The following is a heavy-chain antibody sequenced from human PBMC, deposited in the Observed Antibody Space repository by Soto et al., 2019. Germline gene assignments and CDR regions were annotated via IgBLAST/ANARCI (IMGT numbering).Heavy chain of an antibody. CDR1: GFTFSSYG. V-gene: IGHV3-30*18. CDR3: AKDGPVAGQDFDY. J-gene: IGHJ4*02. CDR2: ISYDGSNK. Sequence: GGSLRLSCAASGFTFSSYGMHWVRQAPGKGLEWVAVISYDGSNKYYADSVKGRFTISRDNSKNTLYLQMNSLRAEDTAVYYCAKDGPVAGQDFDYWGQGTLVTVSS. D-gene: IGHD6-19*01.